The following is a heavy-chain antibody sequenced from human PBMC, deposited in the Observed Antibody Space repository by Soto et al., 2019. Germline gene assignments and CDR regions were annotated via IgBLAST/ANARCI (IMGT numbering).Heavy chain of an antibody. J-gene: IGHJ4*02. CDR1: GFTFSGSA. V-gene: IGHV3-73*01. Sequence: GGSLRLSCAASGFTFSGSAIHWVRQASGKGLEWLGRIRSKANSYATAYGASVKGRFTVSRDNSKNTLYLQMNSLRAEDTAVYYCASTYNSSYFDYWGQGTLVTVSS. CDR3: ASTYNSSYFDY. CDR2: IRSKANSYAT. D-gene: IGHD6-6*01.